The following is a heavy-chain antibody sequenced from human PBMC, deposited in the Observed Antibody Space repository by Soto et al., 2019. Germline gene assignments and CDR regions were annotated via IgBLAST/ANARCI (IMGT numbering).Heavy chain of an antibody. D-gene: IGHD3-3*01. J-gene: IGHJ6*02. CDR2: IKQDGSEE. Sequence: DVQLAESGGGLVQPGGSLRLSCVASGQTCNRYWMSWVRQAPGKGLEWVANIKQDGSEEYYLDCVKGRFTISRDNAKKSLCLQVNSLRAEDTGTYDCVRSHCDSWSFSFYGIDDRGLGTKVIVSS. CDR1: GQTCNRYW. CDR3: VRSHCDSWSFSFYGIDD. V-gene: IGHV3-7*03.